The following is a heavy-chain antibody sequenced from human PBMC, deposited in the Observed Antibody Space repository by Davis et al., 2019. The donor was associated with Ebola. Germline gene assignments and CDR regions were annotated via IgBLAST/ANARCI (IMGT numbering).Heavy chain of an antibody. CDR1: GGTFSNYA. V-gene: IGHV1-69*13. Sequence: SVKVSCKASGGTFSNYAISWVRQAPGQGLEWMGGIIPIFGTTKYAQNLQGRVTITADESTNTAYMELSSLRSEDTAVYYCTRQTISTQSYYGMDVWGQGTTVTVSS. CDR3: TRQTISTQSYYGMDV. J-gene: IGHJ6*01. CDR2: IIPIFGTT. D-gene: IGHD2-2*01.